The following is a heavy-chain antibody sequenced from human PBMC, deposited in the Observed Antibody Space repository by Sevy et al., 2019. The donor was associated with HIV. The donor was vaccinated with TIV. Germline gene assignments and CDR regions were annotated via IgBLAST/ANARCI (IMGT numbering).Heavy chain of an antibody. CDR1: GFTFTSYG. CDR2: ISFDEKYK. Sequence: GGSLRLSCAASGFTFTSYGIHWVRQAPGKGLECVAKISFDEKYKYYAESVKGRFTISRDISKNTVFLEMNSLRPDDTGVYYCAKVLGFGSGYDYAFDFWGQGTMVPVS. J-gene: IGHJ3*01. D-gene: IGHD5-12*01. CDR3: AKVLGFGSGYDYAFDF. V-gene: IGHV3-30*02.